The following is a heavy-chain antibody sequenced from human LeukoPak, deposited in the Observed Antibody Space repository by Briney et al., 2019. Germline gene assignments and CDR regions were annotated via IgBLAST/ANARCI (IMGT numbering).Heavy chain of an antibody. CDR1: GYTFTNYY. D-gene: IGHD3-10*01. V-gene: IGHV1-46*01. CDR2: INPNGGAT. CDR3: ARVMVAWFGDKAFDY. J-gene: IGHJ4*02. Sequence: GASVKVSCKTSGYTFTNYYIHWVRQAPGQGLECMGIINPNGGATSYTQKFQGRVTMTRDTSTSTVYMELSGLRSEDTAVYYCARVMVAWFGDKAFDYWGQGTLVTVSS.